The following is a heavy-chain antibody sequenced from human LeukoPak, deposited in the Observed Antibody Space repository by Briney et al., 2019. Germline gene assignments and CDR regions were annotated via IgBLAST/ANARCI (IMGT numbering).Heavy chain of an antibody. CDR3: AKARGSSWYFDY. D-gene: IGHD6-13*01. Sequence: PGGSLRLSCAASGFTFDDYTMHWVRQAPGKGLEWVSAISGSGGSTYYADSVKGRFTISRDNSKNTLYLQMNSLRAEDTAVYYCAKARGSSWYFDYWGQGALVTVSS. J-gene: IGHJ4*02. CDR1: GFTFDDYT. CDR2: ISGSGGST. V-gene: IGHV3-23*01.